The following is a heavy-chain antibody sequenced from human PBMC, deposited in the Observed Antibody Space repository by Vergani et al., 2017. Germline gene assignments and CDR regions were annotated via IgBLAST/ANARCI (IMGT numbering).Heavy chain of an antibody. Sequence: EVQLVESGGGLVQPGGSLRLSCAASGFTFSSYSMNWVRQAPGKGLEWVSYISSSSSTIYYADSVKGRFTISRDNAKNSLYLQMNSLRAEDTAVYYCARAGGGKWDLWDYWGQGTLVTVSS. D-gene: IGHD4-23*01. J-gene: IGHJ4*02. CDR2: ISSSSSTI. V-gene: IGHV3-48*04. CDR3: ARAGGGKWDLWDY. CDR1: GFTFSSYS.